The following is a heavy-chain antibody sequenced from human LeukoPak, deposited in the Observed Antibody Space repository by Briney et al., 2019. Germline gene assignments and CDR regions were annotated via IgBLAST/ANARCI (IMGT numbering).Heavy chain of an antibody. D-gene: IGHD2-2*01. J-gene: IGHJ4*02. Sequence: GGSLILSCAASGFTFSSYSMNWVRQAPGKGLEWVSSISSSSSYIYYADSVKGRFTISRDNAKNSLYLQMNSLRAEDTAVYYCAGEGHYCSSTSCYTDYWGQGTLVTVSS. CDR1: GFTFSSYS. CDR2: ISSSSSYI. CDR3: AGEGHYCSSTSCYTDY. V-gene: IGHV3-21*01.